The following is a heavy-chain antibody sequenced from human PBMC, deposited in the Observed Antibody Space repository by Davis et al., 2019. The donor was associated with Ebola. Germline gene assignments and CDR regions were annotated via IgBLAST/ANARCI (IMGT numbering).Heavy chain of an antibody. J-gene: IGHJ4*02. CDR2: INPNSGGT. CDR1: GYTFTGYY. Sequence: ASVQVSCKASGYTFTGYYMHWVRQAPGQGLEWMGWINPNSGGTNYAQKFQGRVTMTRDTSISTAYMELSRLRSDDTAVYYCARVTAAASGFDYWGQGTLVTVSS. D-gene: IGHD6-13*01. V-gene: IGHV1-2*02. CDR3: ARVTAAASGFDY.